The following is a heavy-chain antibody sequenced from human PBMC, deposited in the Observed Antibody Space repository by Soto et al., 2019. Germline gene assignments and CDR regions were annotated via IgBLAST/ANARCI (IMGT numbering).Heavy chain of an antibody. J-gene: IGHJ3*01. CDR2: INQDGSEK. Sequence: EVQLVESGGGLVQPGGSLRLSCAASGFTFSSYVMSWVRQAPGKGLEWVANINQDGSEKYYVDSVKGRFTISRDNAKNSVYLQMNSLRAEDTAVYYCARDSGDATGWGQGTMVTVSS. D-gene: IGHD3-10*01. V-gene: IGHV3-7*03. CDR3: ARDSGDATG. CDR1: GFTFSSYV.